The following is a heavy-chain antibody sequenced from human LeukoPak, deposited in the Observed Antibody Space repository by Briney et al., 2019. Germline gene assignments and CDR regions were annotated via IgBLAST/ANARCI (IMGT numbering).Heavy chain of an antibody. V-gene: IGHV3-21*01. D-gene: IGHD3-22*01. CDR2: ISSTGSYK. CDR3: ARDGIGVVPNWFDP. Sequence: GGSLRLSCAASGFTFSTYSMNWVRQAPGKGLEWVSSISSTGSYKNYAESVKGRFTISRDNAKNSLYLQMNSLRVEDTAVYYCARDGIGVVPNWFDPWGQGTLVTVSS. J-gene: IGHJ5*02. CDR1: GFTFSTYS.